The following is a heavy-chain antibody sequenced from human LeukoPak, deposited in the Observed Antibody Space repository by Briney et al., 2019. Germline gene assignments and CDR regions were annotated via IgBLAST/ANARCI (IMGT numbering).Heavy chain of an antibody. CDR2: INHNGNVN. Sequence: AGGSLRLSCAASGFTFSSYWMNWARQAPGKGLEWVASINHNGNVNYYVDSVKGRFTISRDNAKNSLYLQMSNLRAEDTAVYYCARSGWQGNVDYWGQGTLVTVSS. V-gene: IGHV3-7*03. J-gene: IGHJ4*02. D-gene: IGHD6-19*01. CDR1: GFTFSSYW. CDR3: ARSGWQGNVDY.